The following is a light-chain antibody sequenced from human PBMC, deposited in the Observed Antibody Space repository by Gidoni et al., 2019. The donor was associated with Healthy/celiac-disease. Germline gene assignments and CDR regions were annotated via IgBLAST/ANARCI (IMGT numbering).Light chain of an antibody. CDR2: DAS. CDR1: QSISSW. Sequence: DLQMTPSPSTLSASVGDRVTITCRASQSISSWLAWYQQKPGKAPKLLIYDASSLESGVPSRLSGSGSGTEFTLTISSLQPDDFATYYCQQYNSYPWTFXQXTKVEIK. J-gene: IGKJ1*01. CDR3: QQYNSYPWT. V-gene: IGKV1-5*01.